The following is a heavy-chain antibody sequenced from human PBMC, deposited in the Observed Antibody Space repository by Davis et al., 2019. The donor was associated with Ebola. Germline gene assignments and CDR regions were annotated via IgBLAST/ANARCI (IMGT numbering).Heavy chain of an antibody. CDR2: IKQDGSEK. CDR1: GFTFSSYW. CDR3: AREREWLVAFDL. D-gene: IGHD6-19*01. J-gene: IGHJ4*02. Sequence: GESLKISCAASGFTFSSYWMSWVRQAPGKGLEWVANIKQDGSEKYYVDSVKGRFTISRDNAENSLDLRMDSLTAEDTAVYFCAREREWLVAFDLWGQGALVTVSS. V-gene: IGHV3-7*01.